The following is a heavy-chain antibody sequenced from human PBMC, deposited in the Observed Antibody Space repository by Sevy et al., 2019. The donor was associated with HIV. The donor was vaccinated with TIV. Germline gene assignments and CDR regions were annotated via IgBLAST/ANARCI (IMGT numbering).Heavy chain of an antibody. CDR2: TYYRSKWYN. D-gene: IGHD3-16*02. CDR3: ARDRRDYVWGSYRYTLSAFDAFDI. Sequence: QTLSLTCAISGDSVSSNSAAWNWIRQSPSRGLEWLGRTYYRSKWYNDYAVSVKSRITINPDTSKNQFSLQLNSVTPEDTAVYYCARDRRDYVWGSYRYTLSAFDAFDIWGQGTMVTVSS. CDR1: GDSVSSNSAA. J-gene: IGHJ3*02. V-gene: IGHV6-1*01.